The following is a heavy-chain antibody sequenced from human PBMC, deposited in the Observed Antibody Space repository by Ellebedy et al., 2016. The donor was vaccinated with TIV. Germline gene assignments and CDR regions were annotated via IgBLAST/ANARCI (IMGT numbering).Heavy chain of an antibody. Sequence: GESLKISCAASGLTVSSKYMSWVRQAPGKGLEWVSVIYSGGSTYYADSVKGRFTISRDNSKNTLYLQMNSLRAEDTAVYYCASTGREQVDYWGQGTLVTVSS. CDR1: GLTVSSKY. CDR3: ASTGREQVDY. J-gene: IGHJ4*02. CDR2: IYSGGST. V-gene: IGHV3-53*01. D-gene: IGHD3-10*01.